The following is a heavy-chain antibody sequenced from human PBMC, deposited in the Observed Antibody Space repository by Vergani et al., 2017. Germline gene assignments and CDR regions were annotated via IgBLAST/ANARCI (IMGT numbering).Heavy chain of an antibody. CDR1: GGSFSDYY. Sequence: QVQLQESGPGLVKPSETLSLTCAVYGGSFSDYYWSWIRQPPGKGLEWIATVFHSGSAYYNPSLRRRVTISVETSKNQFSLRLTTLTAADTAVYYCARQFWVSQGVGAFETWGRGTEVSVSS. CDR2: VFHSGSA. D-gene: IGHD3-16*01. CDR3: ARQFWVSQGVGAFET. V-gene: IGHV4-38-2*01. J-gene: IGHJ3*02.